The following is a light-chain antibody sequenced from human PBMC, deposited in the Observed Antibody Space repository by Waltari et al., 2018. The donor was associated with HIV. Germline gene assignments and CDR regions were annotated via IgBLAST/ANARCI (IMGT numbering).Light chain of an antibody. CDR3: ASFTGDNTVM. Sequence: AVTQPASVSGLPGQSTTTSCTGGDRDFRLYNFVSWYQQHSGKPPKLILYDVDSRASGVSDRFSGSMSGNTASLTISGLRAEDEAHYYCASFTGDNTVMFGGGTEVTVL. J-gene: IGLJ3*02. CDR2: DVD. V-gene: IGLV2-14*03. CDR1: DRDFRLYNF.